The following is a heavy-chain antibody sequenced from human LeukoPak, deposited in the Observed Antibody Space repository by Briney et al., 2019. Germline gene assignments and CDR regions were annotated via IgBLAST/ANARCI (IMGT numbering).Heavy chain of an antibody. CDR3: AKTSLSDASGHYYYMDV. CDR2: IMFDGTNQ. V-gene: IGHV3-30*02. D-gene: IGHD3-3*01. Sequence: GSLILSFAASGFIFSKYGMQGVRPAAGKGGAGVACIMFDGTNQFYADPVKGRFTISRDNSQNTVSLQVNNMRTEDTVLYYCAKTSLSDASGHYYYMDVWGKGTTVTVSS. CDR1: GFIFSKYG. J-gene: IGHJ6*03.